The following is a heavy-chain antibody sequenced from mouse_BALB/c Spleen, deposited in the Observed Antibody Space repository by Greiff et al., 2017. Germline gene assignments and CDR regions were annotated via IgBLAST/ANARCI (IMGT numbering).Heavy chain of an antibody. V-gene: IGHV2-9*02. CDR3: AISTMTAWFAY. Sequence: VMLVESGPGLVAPSQSLSITCTVSGFSLTSYGVHWVRQPPGKGLEWLGVIWAGGSTNYNSALMSRLSISKDNSKSQVFLKMNSLQTDDTAMYYCAISTMTAWFAYWGQGTLVTVSA. J-gene: IGHJ3*01. CDR2: IWAGGST. D-gene: IGHD2-4*01. CDR1: GFSLTSYG.